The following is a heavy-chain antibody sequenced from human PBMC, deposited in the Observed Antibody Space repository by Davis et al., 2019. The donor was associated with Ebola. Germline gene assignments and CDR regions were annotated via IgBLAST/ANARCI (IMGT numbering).Heavy chain of an antibody. CDR2: INHSGST. CDR1: GGSFSGYY. D-gene: IGHD3-9*01. J-gene: IGHJ4*02. CDR3: ARGALSYYDILTGYYPFDY. V-gene: IGHV4-34*01. Sequence: MPGGSLRLSCAVYGGSFSGYYWSWIRQPPGKGLEWIGEINHSGSTNYNPSLKSRVTISVDTSKNQFSLKLSSVTAADTAVYYCARGALSYYDILTGYYPFDYWGQGTLVTVSS.